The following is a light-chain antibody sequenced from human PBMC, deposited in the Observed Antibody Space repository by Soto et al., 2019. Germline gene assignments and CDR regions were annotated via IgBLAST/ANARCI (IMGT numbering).Light chain of an antibody. Sequence: EIVLTQSPGTLSLSPGERATLSCRASQSVRSNHLAWYQQKPGQAPRLLIYDASSRATGIPDSFSGSGSGTDFTLTISRLEPEDFAVYYCQQYGSSPRTFGRGTKLEI. CDR3: QQYGSSPRT. J-gene: IGKJ2*01. CDR2: DAS. CDR1: QSVRSNH. V-gene: IGKV3-20*01.